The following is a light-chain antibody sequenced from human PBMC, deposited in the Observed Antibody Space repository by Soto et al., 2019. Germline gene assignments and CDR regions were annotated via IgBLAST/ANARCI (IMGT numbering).Light chain of an antibody. Sequence: QAVVTQPPSVSGATGQRVTISCTGSSSNNGAGYEVHWYQQFPGTAPKLLIYDNNNRPSGVPDRFSASKSGTSASLAITGLQAEDEADYYCQSYDSSLSALHVFGTGTKLTVL. CDR2: DNN. CDR3: QSYDSSLSALHV. V-gene: IGLV1-40*01. CDR1: SSNNGAGYE. J-gene: IGLJ1*01.